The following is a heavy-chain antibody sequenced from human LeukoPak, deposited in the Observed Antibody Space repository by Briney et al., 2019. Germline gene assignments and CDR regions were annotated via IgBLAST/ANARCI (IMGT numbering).Heavy chain of an antibody. J-gene: IGHJ6*03. Sequence: SETLSLTCSVSGGSIRSGDHHWAWVRQPRGKGLEFIVSLDESGRPYYNRPLKSRVSISGDTSGKQFSLNLTSVTAADTAVYFCARDLGGYPFFMDVWGRGTTVSVSS. CDR1: GGSIRSGDHH. V-gene: IGHV4-39*07. CDR3: ARDLGGYPFFMDV. CDR2: LDESGRP. D-gene: IGHD2-15*01.